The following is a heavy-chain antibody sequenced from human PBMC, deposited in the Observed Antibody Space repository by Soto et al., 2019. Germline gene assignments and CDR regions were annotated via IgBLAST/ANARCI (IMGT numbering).Heavy chain of an antibody. Sequence: VVSVRLSCAASGFTVSNTYMTWVRQPPWKGLECVSVIYTAGGTNYADSVKGRFIISRDNSKNTLYLQMNSLRAEDTAVYYCARALPVAKGGFDPWGQGTLVTVSS. D-gene: IGHD2-2*01. J-gene: IGHJ5*02. CDR2: IYTAGGT. CDR3: ARALPVAKGGFDP. CDR1: GFTVSNTY. V-gene: IGHV3-53*01.